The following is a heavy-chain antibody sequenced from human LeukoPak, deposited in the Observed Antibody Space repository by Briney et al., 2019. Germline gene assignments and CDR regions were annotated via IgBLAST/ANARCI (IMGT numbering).Heavy chain of an antibody. J-gene: IGHJ5*02. Sequence: GGSLRLSCADSGFTFGRYCMHWVRHAPGKGLVWVSRINTDGSSTSYADSVKGRFTISRDNAKNTLYLQMNSLRAEDTAVYYCARGRGYCSSTSCYGNWFDPWGQGTLVTVSS. CDR1: GFTFGRYC. D-gene: IGHD2-2*01. V-gene: IGHV3-74*01. CDR2: INTDGSST. CDR3: ARGRGYCSSTSCYGNWFDP.